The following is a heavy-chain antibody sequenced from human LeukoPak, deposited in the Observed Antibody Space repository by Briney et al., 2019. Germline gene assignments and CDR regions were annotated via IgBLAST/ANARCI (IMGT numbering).Heavy chain of an antibody. V-gene: IGHV4-4*07. CDR3: ARSVGYCSSASCYVNWFDP. J-gene: IGHJ5*02. D-gene: IGHD2-2*01. CDR2: IYASGGT. Sequence: SETLSLTCTVSGGSISSYYWSWIRQPAGKGLDWIGRIYASGGTNYNPSLKSRLTISVDKSKNQFSLRLSSVTAADTAVYYCARSVGYCSSASCYVNWFDPWGQGTLVTVSS. CDR1: GGSISSYY.